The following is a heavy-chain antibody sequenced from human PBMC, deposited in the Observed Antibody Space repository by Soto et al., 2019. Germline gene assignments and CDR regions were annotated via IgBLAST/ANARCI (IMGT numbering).Heavy chain of an antibody. D-gene: IGHD7-27*01. J-gene: IGHJ4*02. V-gene: IGHV4-34*01. CDR2: INHSGST. CDR1: GGSFSGYY. Sequence: SETLSLTCAVYGGSFSGYYWSWIRQPPGKGLEWIGEINHSGSTNYNPSLKSRVTISVDTSKNQFSLKLSSVTAADTAVYYCARGPELGTRAAPDYWGQGTLVTVSS. CDR3: ARGPELGTRAAPDY.